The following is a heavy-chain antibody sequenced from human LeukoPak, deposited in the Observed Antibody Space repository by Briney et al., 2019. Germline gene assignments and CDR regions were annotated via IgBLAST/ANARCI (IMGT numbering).Heavy chain of an antibody. V-gene: IGHV3-48*01. J-gene: IGHJ4*02. D-gene: IGHD4-17*01. Sequence: PGGSLRLSCAASGFTFSSYSMNWVRQAPGKGLEWVSYISSSSSTIYYADSVKGRFTISRDNAKNSLYLQMNSLRAGDTAVYYCAKAVDYGDYYFDDWGQGTLVTVSS. CDR1: GFTFSSYS. CDR2: ISSSSSTI. CDR3: AKAVDYGDYYFDD.